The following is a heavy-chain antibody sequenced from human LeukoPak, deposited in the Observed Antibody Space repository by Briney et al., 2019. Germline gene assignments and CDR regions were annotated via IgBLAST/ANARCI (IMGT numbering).Heavy chain of an antibody. CDR2: IYYSGST. Sequence: SETLSLTCTVSGGSVNSGSYYWNWIRQPPGKGLEWIGYIYYSGSTNYNPSLKSRVTMSVDTSKNQFSLKLSSVTAADTAVYYCARAAYSGSYHSDYWGQGTLVTASS. D-gene: IGHD1-26*01. V-gene: IGHV4-61*01. CDR1: GGSVNSGSYY. J-gene: IGHJ4*02. CDR3: ARAAYSGSYHSDY.